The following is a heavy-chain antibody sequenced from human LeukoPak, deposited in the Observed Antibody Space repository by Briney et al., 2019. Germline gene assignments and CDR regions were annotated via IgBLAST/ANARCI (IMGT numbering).Heavy chain of an antibody. CDR3: TRRRYFDY. CDR1: GFTFSYHD. J-gene: IGHJ4*02. V-gene: IGHV3-64*01. Sequence: GGSLRLSCAASGFTFSYHDMHWVRQAPGKGLEFVSSIGAEGTIAFYANSVKGRFTISRDDSKNTLYLQMNSLKTEDTAVYYCTRRRYFDYWGQGTLVTVSS. CDR2: IGAEGTIA.